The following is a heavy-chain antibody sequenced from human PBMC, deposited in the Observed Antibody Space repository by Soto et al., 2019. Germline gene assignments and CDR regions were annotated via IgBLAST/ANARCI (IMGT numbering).Heavy chain of an antibody. CDR1: GDSVSSNIAS. J-gene: IGHJ4*02. D-gene: IGHD2-21*01. V-gene: IGHV6-1*01. CDR2: TYYRSKWYN. CDR3: ARDGGDGYNYLDS. Sequence: SHTLSLTCAISGDSVSSNIASWHWIRQSPSRGLEWSGRTYYRSKWYNDYAVSVKSRITIQPDTSKNQFSLHLNSVTPDDTALYYCARDGGDGYNYLDSWGQGNLVTVSS.